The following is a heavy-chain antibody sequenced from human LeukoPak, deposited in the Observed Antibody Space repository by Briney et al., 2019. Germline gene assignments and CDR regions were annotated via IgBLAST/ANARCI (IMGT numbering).Heavy chain of an antibody. Sequence: SETLSLTCAVSGYSISSGYYWGWIRQPPGKGLEWIGSIYHSGSTYYNPSLKSRVTISVDTSKNQFSLKLSSVTAADTAVYYCVRDGYNYWGQGTLVTVSS. V-gene: IGHV4-38-2*02. CDR3: VRDGYNY. J-gene: IGHJ4*02. D-gene: IGHD5-24*01. CDR2: IYHSGST. CDR1: GYSISSGYY.